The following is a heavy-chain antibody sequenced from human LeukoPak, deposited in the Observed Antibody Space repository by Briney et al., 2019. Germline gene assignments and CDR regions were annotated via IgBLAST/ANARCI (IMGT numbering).Heavy chain of an antibody. D-gene: IGHD1-1*01. CDR2: INGHNGNT. CDR3: AKAPSAHWPSDY. Sequence: ASVKVSCKASGYTFTSYGITWVRQAPGQGLEWMGWINGHNGNTHYAQNLQDRITMTTDTSSTTVCMELRSLKSDDTAVYYCAKAPSAHWPSDYWGQGTLVTVSS. V-gene: IGHV1-18*01. CDR1: GYTFTSYG. J-gene: IGHJ4*02.